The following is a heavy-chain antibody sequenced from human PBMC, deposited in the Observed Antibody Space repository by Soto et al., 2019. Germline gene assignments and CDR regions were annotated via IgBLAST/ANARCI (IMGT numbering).Heavy chain of an antibody. CDR3: AREGTYCSGGSCYPHFDY. D-gene: IGHD2-15*01. J-gene: IGHJ4*02. V-gene: IGHV3-33*01. CDR2: IWYDGSNK. Sequence: QVQLVESGGGVVQPGRSLRLSCAASGFTFSSYGMHWVREAPGKGLEWVAVIWYDGSNKYYADSVKGRFTISRDNSNNTLYLQMNSLRAEDTAVYYCAREGTYCSGGSCYPHFDYWGQGTLVTVSS. CDR1: GFTFSSYG.